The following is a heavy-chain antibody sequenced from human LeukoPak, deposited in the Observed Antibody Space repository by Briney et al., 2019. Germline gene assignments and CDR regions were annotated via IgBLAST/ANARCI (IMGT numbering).Heavy chain of an antibody. CDR1: GGSISSYY. V-gene: IGHV4-4*07. CDR3: ARDSGDGYEFRGYYFDY. J-gene: IGHJ4*03. Sequence: SETLSLTCTVSGGSISSYYWSWIRQPAGKGLEWIGRIYTSGSTNYNPSLKSRVTMSVDTSKNQFSLKLSSVTAADPAVDYCARDSGDGYEFRGYYFDYWGQGTLVTVSS. CDR2: IYTSGST. D-gene: IGHD5-12*01.